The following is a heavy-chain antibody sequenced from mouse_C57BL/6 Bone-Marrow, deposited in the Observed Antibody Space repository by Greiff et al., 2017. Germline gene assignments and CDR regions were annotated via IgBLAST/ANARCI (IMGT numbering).Heavy chain of an antibody. V-gene: IGHV5-12*01. CDR3: ARRGTTVVAVDY. CDR2: ISNGGGST. J-gene: IGHJ4*01. D-gene: IGHD1-1*01. CDR1: GFTFSDYY. Sequence: EVQGVESGGGLVQPGGSLKLSCAASGFTFSDYYMYWVRQTPEKRLEWVAYISNGGGSTYYPDTVKGRFTISRDNAKNTLYLQMSRLKSEDTAMYHCARRGTTVVAVDYWGQGTSVTVSS.